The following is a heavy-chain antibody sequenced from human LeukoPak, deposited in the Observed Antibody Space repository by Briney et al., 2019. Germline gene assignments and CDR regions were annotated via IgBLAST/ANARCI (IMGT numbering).Heavy chain of an antibody. D-gene: IGHD3-16*02. CDR3: ARGAVSGTYRYLY. V-gene: IGHV1-2*02. CDR2: INPNSGDT. Sequence: GSVKVSCKASGYTFSGYQIHWVRQAPGQGLEWMGWINPNSGDTKYAQKFQGRVTMTSDTSTSTVYMELSRLSSDDTAVYSCARGAVSGTYRYLYWGQGTLVTVSS. J-gene: IGHJ4*02. CDR1: GYTFSGYQ.